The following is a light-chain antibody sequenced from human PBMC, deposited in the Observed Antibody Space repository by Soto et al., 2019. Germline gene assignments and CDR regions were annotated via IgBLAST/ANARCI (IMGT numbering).Light chain of an antibody. CDR3: QHYNSYSAA. J-gene: IGKJ1*01. Sequence: DIHMTQSPSTVSASFGDTVTVTFLAIQSVSGWFSWYQQKPVKAPKLLIYKASTLKSGVPSRFSGSGSGTEFTLTISSLQPDDFATYYCQHYNSYSAAFGQGTKWIS. V-gene: IGKV1-5*03. CDR1: QSVSGW. CDR2: KAS.